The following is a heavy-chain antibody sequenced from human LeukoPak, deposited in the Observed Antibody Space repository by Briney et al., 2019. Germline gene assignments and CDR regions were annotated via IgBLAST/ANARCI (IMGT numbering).Heavy chain of an antibody. V-gene: IGHV3-23*01. CDR2: ISGSGGST. Sequence: GGSLRLSCAASGFTFSRYAMTWVRQAPGKGLEWVSAISGSGGSTYYADSVKGRFTVSRDNSKNTLYLQMNSLRAEDTAVYYCAKDMYSGSSRLPDYWGQGTLVTVSS. D-gene: IGHD1-26*01. J-gene: IGHJ4*02. CDR1: GFTFSRYA. CDR3: AKDMYSGSSRLPDY.